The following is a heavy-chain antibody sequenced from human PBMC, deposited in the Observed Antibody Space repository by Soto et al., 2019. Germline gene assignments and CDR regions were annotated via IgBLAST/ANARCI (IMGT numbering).Heavy chain of an antibody. CDR3: ARDRYFDWLLSIYGMDV. J-gene: IGHJ6*02. Sequence: GASVKVSCKASGYTFINFGFSWVRQAPGQGLEWMGWISSDKADTNYAHKLQGRVTLTTDTSTSTGYMELRSLRSDDTAVYYCARDRYFDWLLSIYGMDVWGQGTTVTVSS. CDR2: ISSDKADT. D-gene: IGHD3-9*01. V-gene: IGHV1-18*04. CDR1: GYTFINFG.